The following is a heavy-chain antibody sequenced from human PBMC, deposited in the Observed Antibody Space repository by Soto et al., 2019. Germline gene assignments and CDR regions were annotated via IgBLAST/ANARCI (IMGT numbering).Heavy chain of an antibody. CDR3: ARVAAATRYFDY. J-gene: IGHJ4*02. D-gene: IGHD2-15*01. CDR2: IYHSGST. CDR1: GGSISSGGYS. Sequence: SETLPLTCAVSGGSISSGGYSWSWIRQPPGKGLEWIGYIYHSGSTYYNPSLKSRVTTSVDRSKNQFSLKLSSVTAADTAVYYCARVAAATRYFDYWGQGTLLTVYS. V-gene: IGHV4-30-2*01.